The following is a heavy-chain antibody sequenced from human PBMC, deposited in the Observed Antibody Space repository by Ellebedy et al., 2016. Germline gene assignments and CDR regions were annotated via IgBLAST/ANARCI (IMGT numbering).Heavy chain of an antibody. CDR1: GGTFSSYA. CDR2: IIPIFGTA. V-gene: IGHV1-69*13. Sequence: SVKVSXXASGGTFSSYAISWVRQAPGQGLEWMGGIIPIFGTANYAQKFQGRVTITADESTSTAYMELSSLRSEDTAVYYCAGGYCSSTSCYYYGMDVWGQGTTVTVSS. D-gene: IGHD2-2*01. J-gene: IGHJ6*02. CDR3: AGGYCSSTSCYYYGMDV.